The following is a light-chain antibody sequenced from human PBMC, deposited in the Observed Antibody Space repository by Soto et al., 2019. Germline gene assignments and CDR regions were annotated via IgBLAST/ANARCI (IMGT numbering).Light chain of an antibody. CDR1: QSVSSTY. Sequence: EIVLTQSPGTLSLSPGERATLSCRASQSVSSTYLAWYQQSPGRAPRLFIYHTSTRATGIPDRFSGSGSGTEFTLTISSLQSEDFALYYCQQYTVWPFTFGGGTKVDIK. CDR3: QQYTVWPFT. J-gene: IGKJ4*01. V-gene: IGKV3-15*01. CDR2: HTS.